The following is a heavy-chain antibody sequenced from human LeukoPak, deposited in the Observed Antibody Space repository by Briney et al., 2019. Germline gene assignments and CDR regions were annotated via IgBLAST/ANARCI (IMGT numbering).Heavy chain of an antibody. D-gene: IGHD3-3*01. CDR2: ISSSSSYI. Sequence: PGGSLRLSCAASGFTFSSYSMTWVRQAPGKGLEWVSSISSSSSYIYYADSVKGRFTISRDNAKNSLYLQMNSLGAEDTAVYYCARGDHLHYDFWSGYYPDYWGQGTLVTVSS. CDR1: GFTFSSYS. CDR3: ARGDHLHYDFWSGYYPDY. V-gene: IGHV3-21*01. J-gene: IGHJ4*02.